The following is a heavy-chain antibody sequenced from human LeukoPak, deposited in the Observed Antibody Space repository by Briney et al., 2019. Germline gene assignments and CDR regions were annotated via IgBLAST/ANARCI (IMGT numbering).Heavy chain of an antibody. Sequence: ASVKVSCKTSGYTFTHYGIGWVRQAPGQGLEWMGWINIYNGDTNYAQKLQGRVTLTTDTSTSTTYMELRSLRSDDTAVYYCARGVGVIVATIRGFDYWGQGTLVTVSS. V-gene: IGHV1-18*01. D-gene: IGHD5-12*01. J-gene: IGHJ4*02. CDR2: INIYNGDT. CDR1: GYTFTHYG. CDR3: ARGVGVIVATIRGFDY.